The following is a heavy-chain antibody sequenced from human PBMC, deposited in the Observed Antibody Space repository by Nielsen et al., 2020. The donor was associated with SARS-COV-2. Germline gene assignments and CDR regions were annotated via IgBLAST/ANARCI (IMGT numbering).Heavy chain of an antibody. J-gene: IGHJ6*03. Sequence: GESLKISCTGSGYTFTNHWISWVRQVPGKGLEWVGRIDPRDSYANYSPSFQGHVTLSVDRASATAYLQWSSLRASDSAVYYCARLATTVSSLSAYYMDVWGKGTTVIVSS. D-gene: IGHD4-11*01. V-gene: IGHV5-10-1*01. CDR1: GYTFTNHW. CDR2: IDPRDSYA. CDR3: ARLATTVSSLSAYYMDV.